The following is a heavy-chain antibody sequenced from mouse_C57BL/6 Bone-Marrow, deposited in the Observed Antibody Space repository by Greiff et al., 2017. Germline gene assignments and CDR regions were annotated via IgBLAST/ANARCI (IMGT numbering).Heavy chain of an antibody. CDR3: ARHEDRSYYGSSYVDWYFDV. CDR1: GYTFTEYT. D-gene: IGHD1-1*01. Sequence: QVQLKESGAELVKPGASVKLSCKASGYTFTEYTIHWVKQRSGQGLEWIGWFYPGSGSIKYNEKFKDKATLTADKSSSTVYMELSRLTSEDSAVYFCARHEDRSYYGSSYVDWYFDVWGTGTTVTVSS. J-gene: IGHJ1*03. CDR2: FYPGSGSI. V-gene: IGHV1-62-2*01.